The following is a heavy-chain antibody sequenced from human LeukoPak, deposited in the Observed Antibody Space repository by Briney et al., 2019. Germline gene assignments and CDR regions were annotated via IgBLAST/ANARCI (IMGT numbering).Heavy chain of an antibody. V-gene: IGHV3-23*01. D-gene: IGHD3-3*01. CDR3: AKNLVRFLEGPPYYFDY. CDR2: ISGGGGST. J-gene: IGHJ4*02. Sequence: GGSLRLSCAASGFTFSSYAMSWVRQAPGKGLEWVSAISGGGGSTYYADSVKGRFTISRDNSKNTLYLQMNSLRAEDTAVYYCAKNLVRFLEGPPYYFDYWGQGTLVTVSS. CDR1: GFTFSSYA.